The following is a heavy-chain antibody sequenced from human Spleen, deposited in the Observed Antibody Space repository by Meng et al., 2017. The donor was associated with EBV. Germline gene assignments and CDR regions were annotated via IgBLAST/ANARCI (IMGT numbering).Heavy chain of an antibody. CDR2: TYYRSKWYN. V-gene: IGHV6-1*01. Sequence: HVQLQQSGPGRVKPSHTLSLTCAISGDSVSSNRCAWNWIRQSPSRGLEWLGRTYYRSKWYNDYAVSVKSRISINPDTSKNQFSLQLNSVTPEDTAVYYCTRAPQQIATAGAQFDYGGQGTLVTVSS. CDR3: TRAPQQIATAGAQFDY. D-gene: IGHD6-13*01. CDR1: GDSVSSNRCA. J-gene: IGHJ4*02.